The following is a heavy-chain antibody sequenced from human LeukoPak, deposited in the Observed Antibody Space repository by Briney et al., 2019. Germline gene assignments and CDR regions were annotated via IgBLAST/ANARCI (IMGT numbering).Heavy chain of an antibody. CDR3: ARGRVDFWSGYYSSTVFDY. Sequence: SETLSLTCTVSGGSISSYYWSWIRPPPGEGLELIGYIYYSGSTNYNPSLKSRVTISVDTCKNQFSLKLSSVTAADTAVYYCARGRVDFWSGYYSSTVFDYWGQGTLVTVSS. CDR1: GGSISSYY. CDR2: IYYSGST. D-gene: IGHD3-3*01. J-gene: IGHJ4*02. V-gene: IGHV4-59*01.